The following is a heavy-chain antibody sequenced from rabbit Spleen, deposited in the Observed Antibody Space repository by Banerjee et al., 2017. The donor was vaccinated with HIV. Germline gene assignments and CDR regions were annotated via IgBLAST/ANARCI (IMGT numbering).Heavy chain of an antibody. CDR1: GFSFSSSYW. D-gene: IGHD1-1*01. J-gene: IGHJ6*01. CDR3: GRGSDYYSDL. V-gene: IGHV1S45*01. CDR2: IYTGSSGST. Sequence: QEQLVESGGGLVKPEGSLKLSCTASGFSFSSSYWICWVRQAPGKGLEWIGCIYTGSSGSTYYASWAKGRFTISKTSSTTVTLQMTSLTAADTATYFCGRGSDYYSDLWGPGTLVTVS.